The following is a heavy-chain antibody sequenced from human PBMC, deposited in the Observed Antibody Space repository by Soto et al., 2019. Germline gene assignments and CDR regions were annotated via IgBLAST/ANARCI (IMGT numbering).Heavy chain of an antibody. CDR3: ARSYMRYCSCGSCYSYYYYYMDV. Sequence: QVQLQESGPGLVKPSETLSLTCTVSGGSISSYYWSWIRQPPGKGLEWIGYIYYSGSTNYNPALKIRVTISVDTSKNQFSLKLSSVTAADTAVYYCARSYMRYCSCGSCYSYYYYYMDVWGKGTTVTVSS. CDR2: IYYSGST. D-gene: IGHD2-15*01. CDR1: GGSISSYY. V-gene: IGHV4-59*01. J-gene: IGHJ6*03.